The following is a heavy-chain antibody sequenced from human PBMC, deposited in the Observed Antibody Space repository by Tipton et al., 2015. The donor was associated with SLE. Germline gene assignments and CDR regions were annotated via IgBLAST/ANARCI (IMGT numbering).Heavy chain of an antibody. CDR1: GGSISSYY. J-gene: IGHJ6*02. CDR3: ARAGAAAGPWDYYGMDV. CDR2: IYYSGST. V-gene: IGHV4-59*01. D-gene: IGHD6-13*01. Sequence: TLSLTCTVSGGSISSYYWSWIRQPPGKGLEWIGYIYYSGSTNYNPSLKSRVTISVDTSKNQFSLKLSSVTAADTAVYYCARAGAAAGPWDYYGMDVWGQATTVTVSS.